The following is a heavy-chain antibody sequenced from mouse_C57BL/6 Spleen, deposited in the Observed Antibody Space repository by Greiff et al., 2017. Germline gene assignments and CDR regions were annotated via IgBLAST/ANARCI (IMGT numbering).Heavy chain of an antibody. CDR2: LHTSDSDT. V-gene: IGHV1-74*01. Sequence: QVQLQQPGAELVQPGASVKVSCKASGYTFTSSWMHWVKQRPGQGLEWIGRLHTSDSDTNYNQKFKGKATLTVDKSSSTAYRQLSSLTSEDSAVYYCAILGDYGGAMDYWGQGTSVTVSS. D-gene: IGHD2-4*01. J-gene: IGHJ4*01. CDR3: AILGDYGGAMDY. CDR1: GYTFTSSW.